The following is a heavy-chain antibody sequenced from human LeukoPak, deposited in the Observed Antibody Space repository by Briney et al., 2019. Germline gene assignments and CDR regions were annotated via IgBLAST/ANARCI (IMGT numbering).Heavy chain of an antibody. CDR2: ISNDGSNE. CDR1: GFTFSSYA. CDR3: ARAQISIISSGQYLDV. D-gene: IGHD3-9*01. V-gene: IGHV3-30-3*01. J-gene: IGHJ3*01. Sequence: PGGSLRLSCAASGFTFSSYAMHWVRQAPGKGLEWVAVISNDGSNEYDAEFVKGRFTMSRDNSKNTVFLDMNNLRTEDTAVYYCARAQISIISSGQYLDVWGQGTLVTVSS.